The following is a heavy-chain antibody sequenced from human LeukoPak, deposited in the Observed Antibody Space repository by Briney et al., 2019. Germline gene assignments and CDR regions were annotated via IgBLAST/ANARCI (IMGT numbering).Heavy chain of an antibody. D-gene: IGHD6-13*01. Sequence: SETLSLTCTVSGGSISSGSYYWSWIRQPAGKGLEWIGRIYTSGSTNYNPSLKSRVTISVDTSKNQFSLKLSSVTAADTAVYYCARRPSGGHSSSWYHRYNWFDPWGQGTLVTVSS. J-gene: IGHJ5*02. V-gene: IGHV4-61*02. CDR3: ARRPSGGHSSSWYHRYNWFDP. CDR1: GGSISSGSYY. CDR2: IYTSGST.